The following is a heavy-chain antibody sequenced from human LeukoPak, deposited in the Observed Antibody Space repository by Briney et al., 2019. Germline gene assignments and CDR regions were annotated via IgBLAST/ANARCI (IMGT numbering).Heavy chain of an antibody. CDR2: IYYSGST. Sequence: SETLSLTCTVSGGSITGYYWNWIRQPPGKGLEWIGYIYYSGSTNYNPSLKSRVTISVDTSKNQFSLKLSSVTAADTAVYYCARDVGYFYDSSGSYYGGWFDPWGQGTLVTVSS. J-gene: IGHJ5*02. D-gene: IGHD3-22*01. CDR3: ARDVGYFYDSSGSYYGGWFDP. CDR1: GGSITGYY. V-gene: IGHV4-59*01.